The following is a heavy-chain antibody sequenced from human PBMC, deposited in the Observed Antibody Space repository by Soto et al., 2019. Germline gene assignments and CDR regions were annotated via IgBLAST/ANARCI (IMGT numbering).Heavy chain of an antibody. CDR1: GYSFTKYH. D-gene: IGHD1-1*01. V-gene: IGHV1-2*02. CDR2: INPGSGVT. J-gene: IGHJ4*02. CDR3: ARVAGHKNARFDT. Sequence: PPASVKVSCKASGYSFTKYHMHWVRQAPGQGLEWMGWINPGSGVTNQAQKFQGRVTMTRDTSITTTYMELNSLTSDDTAVYYCARVAGHKNARFDTWGQGALVTVSS.